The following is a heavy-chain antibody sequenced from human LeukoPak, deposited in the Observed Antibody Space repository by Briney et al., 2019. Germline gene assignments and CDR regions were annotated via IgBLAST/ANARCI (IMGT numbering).Heavy chain of an antibody. CDR1: GGSFSSGAY. Sequence: KPSETLSLTCAVYGGSFSSGAYWGWVRQPPGKGLEWIATVYRTGSTYYNPSLESRVTISIDTSKNQFSLKLNSVTAADTAIYYCANSWYFYDSSGLPKADAFDRWGQGTLVTVSS. D-gene: IGHD3-22*01. CDR2: VYRTGST. CDR3: ANSWYFYDSSGLPKADAFDR. J-gene: IGHJ3*01. V-gene: IGHV4-38-2*01.